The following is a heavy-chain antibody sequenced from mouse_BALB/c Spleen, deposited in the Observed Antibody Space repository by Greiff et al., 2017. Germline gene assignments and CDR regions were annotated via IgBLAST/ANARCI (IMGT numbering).Heavy chain of an antibody. V-gene: IGHV5-4*02. CDR1: GFTFSDYY. Sequence: VQLKESGGGLVKPGGSLKLSCAASGFTFSDYYMYWVRQTPEKRLEWVATISDGGSYTYYPDSVKGRFTISRDNAKNNLYLQMTSLRSEDTAMYYCAREDGNYGYYYAMDYWGQGTSVTVSS. CDR3: AREDGNYGYYYAMDY. D-gene: IGHD2-1*01. J-gene: IGHJ4*01. CDR2: ISDGGSYT.